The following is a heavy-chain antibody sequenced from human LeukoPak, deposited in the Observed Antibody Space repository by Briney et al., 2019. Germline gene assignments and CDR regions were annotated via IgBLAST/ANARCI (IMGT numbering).Heavy chain of an antibody. CDR1: GFTFSSYS. J-gene: IGHJ4*02. Sequence: GSLRLSCAASGFTFSSYSMNWVRQAPGKGLEWVSSISSSSSYIYYADSVKGRITISRDNAKNSLYLQMNSLRAEDTAVYYCARDEAMYYYGSGSYWRWGQGTLVTVSS. D-gene: IGHD3-10*01. CDR2: ISSSSSYI. V-gene: IGHV3-21*01. CDR3: ARDEAMYYYGSGSYWR.